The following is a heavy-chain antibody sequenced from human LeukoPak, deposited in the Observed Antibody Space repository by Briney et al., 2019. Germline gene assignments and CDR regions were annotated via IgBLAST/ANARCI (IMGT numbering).Heavy chain of an antibody. J-gene: IGHJ4*02. Sequence: GGSLRLSCAASGFTFSSYSMNWVRQAPGKGLEWVSSISSSSSYIYYADSVKGRFTISRDNAKNSLYLQMNSLRAEDTAVYYCARKIAAAENDYWGQGTLVTVSS. CDR3: ARKIAAAENDY. V-gene: IGHV3-21*01. CDR2: ISSSSSYI. CDR1: GFTFSSYS. D-gene: IGHD6-13*01.